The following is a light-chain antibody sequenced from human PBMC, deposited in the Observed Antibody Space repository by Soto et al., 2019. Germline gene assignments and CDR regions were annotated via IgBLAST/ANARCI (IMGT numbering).Light chain of an antibody. Sequence: EIVMTQSPATLSVSPGERVTLSCRASQNVGNNLVWYQQKPGQPPRLLIHAASTRATGIPVRFSGGGSGTEFTLTISSLQPEDFAVFYCLEHDSWPWTFGQGTKVQIK. CDR3: LEHDSWPWT. CDR2: AAS. CDR1: QNVGNN. J-gene: IGKJ1*01. V-gene: IGKV3-15*01.